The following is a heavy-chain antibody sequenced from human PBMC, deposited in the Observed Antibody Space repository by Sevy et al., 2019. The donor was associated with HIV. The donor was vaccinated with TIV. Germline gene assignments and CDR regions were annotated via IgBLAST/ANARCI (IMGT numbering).Heavy chain of an antibody. CDR3: AKDVRGWYYYMDV. V-gene: IGHV3-30*02. CDR1: GFTFSSYG. D-gene: IGHD6-19*01. CDR2: IRYDGSNK. J-gene: IGHJ6*03. Sequence: GGSRRLSCAASGFTFSSYGMHWVRQAPGKGLEWVAFIRYDGSNKYYADSVKGRFTISRDNSKNTLYLQMNSLRAEDTAVYYCAKDVRGWYYYMDVWGKGTTVTVSS.